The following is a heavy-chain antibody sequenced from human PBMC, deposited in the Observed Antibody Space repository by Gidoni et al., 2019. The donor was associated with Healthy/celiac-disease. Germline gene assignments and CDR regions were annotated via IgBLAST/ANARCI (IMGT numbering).Heavy chain of an antibody. V-gene: IGHV3-9*01. CDR3: AKDYDILTGHFDY. D-gene: IGHD3-9*01. CDR1: GFTFDDYA. Sequence: EVQLVESGGGLVQPGRSLRLSCAASGFTFDDYAMHWVRQAPGKGLEWVSGISGNSGSIGYADSVKCRFTISRDNAKNSLYLQMNSLRAEDTALYYCAKDYDILTGHFDYWGQGTLVTVSS. CDR2: ISGNSGSI. J-gene: IGHJ4*02.